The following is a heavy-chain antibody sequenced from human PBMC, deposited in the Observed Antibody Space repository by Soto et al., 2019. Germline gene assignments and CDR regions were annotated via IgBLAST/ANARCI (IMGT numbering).Heavy chain of an antibody. CDR3: ARSSLNYYDSSGYYLNGMDV. Sequence: SVKVSCKASGGTFSSYAISWVRQAPGQGLEWMGGIIPIFGTANYAQKFQGRVTITADESTSTAYMELSSLRSEDTAVYYCARSSLNYYDSSGYYLNGMDVWGQGTTGTVS. CDR1: GGTFSSYA. V-gene: IGHV1-69*13. D-gene: IGHD3-22*01. J-gene: IGHJ6*02. CDR2: IIPIFGTA.